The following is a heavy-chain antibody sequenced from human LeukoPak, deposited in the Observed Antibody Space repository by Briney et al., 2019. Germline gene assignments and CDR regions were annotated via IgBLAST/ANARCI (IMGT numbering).Heavy chain of an antibody. V-gene: IGHV4-34*01. CDR1: GGSFSSYC. Sequence: SSETLSLTCADHGGSFSSYCWSWIRQPPGRGLEWIGQINHGESTSDYPSLKSRVTISVDTSKNPFSLKLTSVTAADTAVYYCARFCGSTSWHSGYYYGIDVWGQGTTVTVSS. D-gene: IGHD2-2*01. J-gene: IGHJ6*02. CDR3: ARFCGSTSWHSGYYYGIDV. CDR2: INHGEST.